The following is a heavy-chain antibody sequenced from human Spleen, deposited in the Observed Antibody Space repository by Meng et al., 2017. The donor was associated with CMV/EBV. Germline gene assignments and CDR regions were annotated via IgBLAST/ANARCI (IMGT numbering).Heavy chain of an antibody. Sequence: SETLSLTCTVSGYSISSGYYWGWVRQPPGKGLEWIGSVYYTGSTYYNPSLKSRVTISVDTSKNQFSLKLSSVTAADTAVYYCARGPIIYDSSGYSHYYGMDVWGQGTTVIVSS. V-gene: IGHV4-38-2*02. CDR3: ARGPIIYDSSGYSHYYGMDV. CDR2: VYYTGST. J-gene: IGHJ6*02. CDR1: GYSISSGYY. D-gene: IGHD3-22*01.